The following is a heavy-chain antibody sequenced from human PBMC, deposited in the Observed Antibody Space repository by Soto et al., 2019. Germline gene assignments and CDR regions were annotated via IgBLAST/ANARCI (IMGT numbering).Heavy chain of an antibody. D-gene: IGHD2-21*02. CDR1: GGIFSSNT. V-gene: IGHV1-69*06. J-gene: IGHJ4*02. CDR2: IIPLFGTA. CDR3: ASKAACGGDCYAFDS. Sequence: QVYLVQSGAEVKKPGSSVKISCKASGGIFSSNTINWVRQAAGQGLEWMGGIIPLFGTANYAEKFQGRVTITADTSTKTQYMALTSLRSDDTAVYYCASKAACGGDCYAFDSWGQGTLVTVSS.